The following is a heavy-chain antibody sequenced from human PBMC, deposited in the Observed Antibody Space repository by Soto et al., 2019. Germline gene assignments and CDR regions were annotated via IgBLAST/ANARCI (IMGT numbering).Heavy chain of an antibody. CDR3: GRDQTEGLFDY. Sequence: GGSLRLSCAASGFTFSSYSMNWVRQAPGKGLEWVSYISSSSSTIYYADSVKGRFTISRDNAKNSLYLQMNSLRAEDTAVYYGGRDQTEGLFDYWGKGTLVTVSS. CDR2: ISSSSSTI. V-gene: IGHV3-48*01. CDR1: GFTFSSYS. J-gene: IGHJ4*02.